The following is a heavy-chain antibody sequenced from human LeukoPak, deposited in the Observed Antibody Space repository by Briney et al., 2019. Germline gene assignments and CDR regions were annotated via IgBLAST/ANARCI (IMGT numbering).Heavy chain of an antibody. D-gene: IGHD6-13*01. CDR1: GYTFTSYA. J-gene: IGHJ5*02. CDR2: INTNTGNP. Sequence: ASVKVSCKASGYTFTSYAMNWVRRAPGQGLEWMGWINTNTGNPTYAQGFTGRFVFSLDTSVSTAYLQISSLKAEDTAVYYCARERIAAAGTGRDWFDPWGQGTLVTVSS. CDR3: ARERIAAAGTGRDWFDP. V-gene: IGHV7-4-1*02.